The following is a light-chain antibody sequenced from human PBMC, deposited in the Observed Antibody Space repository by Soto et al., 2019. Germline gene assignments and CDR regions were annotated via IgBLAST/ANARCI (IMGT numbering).Light chain of an antibody. CDR3: QQYGASLLT. J-gene: IGKJ4*01. CDR2: HAS. V-gene: IGKV3-20*01. Sequence: EKVLTQSPGTLSLSPGERATLSCRASQSISSSYLAWYQQKPGQTPRLLIYHASNRATGIPDRFSGSGSGTDFTLTISRLEPEDFGVYYCQQYGASLLTFGGGTKVEIK. CDR1: QSISSSY.